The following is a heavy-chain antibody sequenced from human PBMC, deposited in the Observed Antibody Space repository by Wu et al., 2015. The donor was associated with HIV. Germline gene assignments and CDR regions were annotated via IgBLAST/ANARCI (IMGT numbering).Heavy chain of an antibody. Sequence: QVQLVQSGAEVKKPGASVKVSCKASGYSFPNFFIHWARQAPGQGLEWMGQINPSGGSTDYAQNFQGRVTMTRDTSTSTVYMDLRSLRSEDTAVYYCARNTDSVATSLYSLGVWGQGTTVTVSS. D-gene: IGHD6-19*01. CDR1: GYSFPNFF. J-gene: IGHJ6*02. CDR2: INPSGGST. CDR3: ARNTDSVATSLYSLGV. V-gene: IGHV1-46*01.